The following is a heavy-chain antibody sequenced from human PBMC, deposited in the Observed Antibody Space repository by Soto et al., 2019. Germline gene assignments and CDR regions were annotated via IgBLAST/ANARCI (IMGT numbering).Heavy chain of an antibody. V-gene: IGHV3-53*02. CDR1: EFGVSSNH. J-gene: IGHJ6*02. Sequence: EVQVVETGGGLIQPGGSLRLSCEASEFGVSSNHMTWVRQAPGKGLEWVAILYAGGATYYAVSLNGRFTISRDNSKNTLYLQMNSLRAEDTAVYYCARDTNPPYYYGSGSFYGMDVWGQGTTVSVSS. CDR3: ARDTNPPYYYGSGSFYGMDV. D-gene: IGHD3-10*01. CDR2: LYAGGAT.